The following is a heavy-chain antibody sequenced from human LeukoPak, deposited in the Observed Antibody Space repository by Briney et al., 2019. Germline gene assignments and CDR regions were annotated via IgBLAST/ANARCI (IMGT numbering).Heavy chain of an antibody. CDR2: IYYSGST. V-gene: IGHV4-39*07. CDR1: GGSISSSSYY. J-gene: IGHJ3*02. Sequence: PSETLSLTCTVSGGSISSSSYYWGWIRQPPGKGLEWIGSIYYSGSTYYNPSLKSRVTISVDTSKNQFSLKLSSVTAADTAVYYCARVPLITMVRGVSAFDSWGQGTMVTDSS. D-gene: IGHD3-10*01. CDR3: ARVPLITMVRGVSAFDS.